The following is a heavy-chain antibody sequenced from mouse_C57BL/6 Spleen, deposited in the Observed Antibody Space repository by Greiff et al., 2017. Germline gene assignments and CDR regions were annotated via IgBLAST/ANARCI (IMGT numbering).Heavy chain of an antibody. V-gene: IGHV1-22*01. CDR1: GYTFTDYN. CDR2: INPNNGGT. J-gene: IGHJ2*01. Sequence: VQLQQSGPELVKPGASVKMSCKASGYTFTDYNMHWVKQSHGKSLEWIGYINPNNGGTSYNQKFKGKATLTVNKSSSTAYMELRSLTSEDSAVYYCAREIYYYGSSGDYFDYWGQGTTLTVSS. CDR3: AREIYYYGSSGDYFDY. D-gene: IGHD1-1*01.